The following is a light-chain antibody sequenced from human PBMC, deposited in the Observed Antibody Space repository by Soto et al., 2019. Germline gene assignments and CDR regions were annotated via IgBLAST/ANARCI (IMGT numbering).Light chain of an antibody. Sequence: EIVLTQSPATLSLSPGERATLSCRASQSVSSYLAWYQHKPGQAPRHLIDDASNRATGIPAKFSGSGSGTDFTLTISSLEPEDFAVYYCQQRSNWPYTFGQGTKLEIK. V-gene: IGKV3-11*01. CDR2: DAS. J-gene: IGKJ2*01. CDR3: QQRSNWPYT. CDR1: QSVSSY.